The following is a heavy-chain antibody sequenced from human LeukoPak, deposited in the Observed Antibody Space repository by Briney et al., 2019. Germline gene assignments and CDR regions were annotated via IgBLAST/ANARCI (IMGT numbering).Heavy chain of an antibody. V-gene: IGHV4-39*07. J-gene: IGHJ2*01. CDR3: ARLRDGYNRNWYFDL. D-gene: IGHD5-24*01. CDR2: IYYSGST. Sequence: PSETLSLTCTVSGGSISSSSYYWGWIRQPPGKGLEWIGSIYYSGSTNYNPSLKSRVTISVDTSKNQFSLKLSSVTAADTAVYYCARLRDGYNRNWYFDLWGRGTLVTVSS. CDR1: GGSISSSSYY.